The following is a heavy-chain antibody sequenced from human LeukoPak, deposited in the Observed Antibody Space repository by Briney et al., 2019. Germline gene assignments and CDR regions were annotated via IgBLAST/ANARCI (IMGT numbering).Heavy chain of an antibody. Sequence: KTSETLSLTCTVSGGSISSYYWSWIRQPAGKGLEWIGRIYTSGSTNYNPSLKSRVTISVDTSKNQFSLKLSSVTAADTAVYYCARRDILTGYYEAVNWFDPWGQGTLVTVSS. CDR3: ARRDILTGYYEAVNWFDP. CDR2: IYTSGST. CDR1: GGSISSYY. V-gene: IGHV4-4*07. D-gene: IGHD3-9*01. J-gene: IGHJ5*02.